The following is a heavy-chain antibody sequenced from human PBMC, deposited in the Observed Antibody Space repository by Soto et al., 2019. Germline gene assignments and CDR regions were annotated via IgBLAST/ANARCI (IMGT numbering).Heavy chain of an antibody. V-gene: IGHV1-3*05. Sequence: QVQLVQSGAEEKKPGASVKVSCKASGYTFTNYAMHWVRQAPGQRLEWMGWINAGNGNTKYSQKFQGRVTITRETSESTAYMELRSLRFEDTAMYYCATGYDFWGRMDVWGQGTTVTVSS. CDR1: GYTFTNYA. J-gene: IGHJ6*02. D-gene: IGHD3-3*01. CDR2: INAGNGNT. CDR3: ATGYDFWGRMDV.